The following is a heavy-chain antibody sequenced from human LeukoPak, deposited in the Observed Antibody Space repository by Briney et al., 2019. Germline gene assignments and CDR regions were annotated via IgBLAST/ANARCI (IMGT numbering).Heavy chain of an antibody. CDR3: ARAVRGRSFSSTWYRN. D-gene: IGHD6-13*01. CDR2: MNHSGST. J-gene: IGHJ4*02. Sequence: SETLSLTCAAYAGSSSGYYWSWIRQPPGKGLEWIGEMNHSGSTNYNASLKSRVTISLDTSNKQFSLNLSSVTAADAAVYYCARAVRGRSFSSTWYRNWGQGTLVTVSS. CDR1: AGSSSGYY. V-gene: IGHV4-34*01.